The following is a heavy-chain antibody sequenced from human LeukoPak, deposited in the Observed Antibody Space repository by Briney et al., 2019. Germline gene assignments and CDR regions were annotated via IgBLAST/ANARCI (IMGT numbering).Heavy chain of an antibody. CDR1: GFTFSNYG. CDR3: AKDASSSWYYYYGMDV. CDR2: ISYDGSNK. Sequence: GGSLRLSCIASGFTFSNYGMHWVRQAPGKGLEWVAVISYDGSNKYYADSVKGRFTISRDNSKNTLYLQMNSLRAEDTAVYYCAKDASSSWYYYYGMDVWGQGTTVTVSS. D-gene: IGHD6-13*01. V-gene: IGHV3-30*18. J-gene: IGHJ6*02.